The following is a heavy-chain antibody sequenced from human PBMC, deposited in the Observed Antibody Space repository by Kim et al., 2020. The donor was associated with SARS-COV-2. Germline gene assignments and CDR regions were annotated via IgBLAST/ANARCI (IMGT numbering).Heavy chain of an antibody. CDR2: SGGT. CDR3: ARAEVALDY. V-gene: IGHV4-59*01. Sequence: SGGTNYNPSLKSRVTISVDTSKNQFSLKLRSVTAADTAVYYCARAEVALDYWGQGALVTVSS. D-gene: IGHD5-12*01. J-gene: IGHJ4*02.